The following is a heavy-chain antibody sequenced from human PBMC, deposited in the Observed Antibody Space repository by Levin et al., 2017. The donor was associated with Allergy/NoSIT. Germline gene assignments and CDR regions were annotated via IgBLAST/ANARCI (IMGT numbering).Heavy chain of an antibody. J-gene: IGHJ4*01. V-gene: IGHV3-23*01. CDR1: GFTFTSYA. CDR2: ITGSSATT. CDR3: AKDRRFTVTADFDN. Sequence: PGGSLRLSCAASGFTFTSYAMAWVRQAPGKGLEWVASITGSSATTYYADSVKGRFTISKDNPKNALVLQMASLRPEDTADYYCAKDRRFTVTADFDNWGHGTRVTVSS. D-gene: IGHD4-17*01.